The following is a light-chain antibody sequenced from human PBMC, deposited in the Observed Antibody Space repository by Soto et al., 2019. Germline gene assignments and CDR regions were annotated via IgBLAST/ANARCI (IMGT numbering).Light chain of an antibody. J-gene: IGKJ1*01. CDR2: AAS. V-gene: IGKV1-17*01. CDR3: LQHHTYPQT. Sequence: DIQMTQSPSSLSASVGDRVTITCRASQDIRVFLGWFQHKAGKAPRRLIYAASSLESGVPSRFSGSGSGTEFTRTISGLQAEDFANYYCLQHHTYPQTFGQRTKVDIK. CDR1: QDIRVF.